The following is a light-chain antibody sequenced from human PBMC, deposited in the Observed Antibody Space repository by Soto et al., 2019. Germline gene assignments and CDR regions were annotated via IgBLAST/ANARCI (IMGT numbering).Light chain of an antibody. CDR3: QQYYSYPFT. V-gene: IGKV1-8*01. J-gene: IGKJ3*01. CDR1: QGIRSY. CDR2: AAS. Sequence: AIRMTQSPSSFSASTVSRFTITRLASQGIRSYLAWYQQKPGKAPKLLIYAASTLQSGVPSRFSGSGSGTDFTLTIRCLQSEDFATYYCQQYYSYPFTFGPGTKVDTK.